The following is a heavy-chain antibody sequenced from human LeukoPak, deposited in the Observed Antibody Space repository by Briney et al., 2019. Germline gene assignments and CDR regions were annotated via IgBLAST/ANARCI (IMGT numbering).Heavy chain of an antibody. J-gene: IGHJ6*03. CDR2: INHSGST. CDR1: GGSFSGYY. Sequence: SETLSLTCAVHGGSFSGYYWSWIRQPPGKGLEWIGEINHSGSTNYNPSLKSRVTITVDTSKNQFSLKLSSVTAADTAVYYCARGRRNWTHKGYYYYMDVWGKGTTVTVSS. D-gene: IGHD1-20*01. V-gene: IGHV4-34*01. CDR3: ARGRRNWTHKGYYYYMDV.